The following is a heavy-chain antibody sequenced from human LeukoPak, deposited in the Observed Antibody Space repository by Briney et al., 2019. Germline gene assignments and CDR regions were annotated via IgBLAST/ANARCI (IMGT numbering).Heavy chain of an antibody. J-gene: IGHJ4*02. V-gene: IGHV3-74*01. CDR3: TRVFVGDEYSSSGY. D-gene: IGHD6-13*01. CDR2: INSDGSST. Sequence: GGSLRLSCAASGFTFSRYYMHWARQAPGKGLVWVSRINSDGSSTTYADSVKGRFTISRDNAKNTLYSQMNSLKVEDTAVYYCTRVFVGDEYSSSGYWGQGTLVTVSS. CDR1: GFTFSRYY.